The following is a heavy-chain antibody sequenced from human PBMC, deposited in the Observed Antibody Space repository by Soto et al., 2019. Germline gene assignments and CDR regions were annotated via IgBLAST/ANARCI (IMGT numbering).Heavy chain of an antibody. Sequence: SETLSLTCRVSGAYISEFSWSWIRQPAGKGLEWIVRITINGNTQKNPSFKSRVTMSIDTSRNHFSLTLQSATAADTALFYCARGTGENWTYEAHWGPGTLVTDSS. CDR3: ARGTGENWTYEAH. CDR2: ITINGNT. CDR1: GAYISEFS. J-gene: IGHJ1*01. V-gene: IGHV4-4*07. D-gene: IGHD1-7*01.